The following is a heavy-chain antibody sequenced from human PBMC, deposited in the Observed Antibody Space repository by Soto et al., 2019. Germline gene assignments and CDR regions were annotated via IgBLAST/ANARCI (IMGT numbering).Heavy chain of an antibody. CDR1: GGSISSGGYS. D-gene: IGHD4-17*01. Sequence: SETLSLTCAVSGGSISSGGYSCNWIRQPPGKGLEWIGYIYHSGSTYYNPSLKSRVTTSVDRSKNQFSLKLSSVTAADTAVYYCARGMTTVTTFDYWGQGTLVTVSS. V-gene: IGHV4-30-2*01. J-gene: IGHJ4*02. CDR2: IYHSGST. CDR3: ARGMTTVTTFDY.